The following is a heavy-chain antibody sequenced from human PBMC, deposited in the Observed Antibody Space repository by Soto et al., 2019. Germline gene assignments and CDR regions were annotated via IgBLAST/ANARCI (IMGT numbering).Heavy chain of an antibody. V-gene: IGHV1-58*01. D-gene: IGHD2-15*01. J-gene: IGHJ4*02. CDR3: AAAPDGGTSVDY. CDR1: GFTFTSSA. Sequence: VKVSCKASGFTFTSSAVQWVRQARGQRLEWIGWIVVGSGNTNYAQKFQERVTITRGMSTSTAYMELSSLRSEDTAVYYCAAAPDGGTSVDYWGQGTLVTVSS. CDR2: IVVGSGNT.